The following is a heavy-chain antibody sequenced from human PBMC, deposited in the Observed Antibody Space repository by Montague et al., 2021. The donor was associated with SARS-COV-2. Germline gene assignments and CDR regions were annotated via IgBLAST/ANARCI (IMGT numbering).Heavy chain of an antibody. Sequence: PELVKPTQTLTLTCIFSGFSLSTSGMCVSWIRQPPGKALEWLALSDWDDDKYYSTSLKTRLTISKDTSKNQVVLTMTNMDPVDTATYYCATTIYDYVWGTRVEFDYWGQGTLVPDSS. CDR1: GFSLSTSGMC. CDR2: SDWDDDK. D-gene: IGHD3-16*01. J-gene: IGHJ4*02. V-gene: IGHV2-70*01. CDR3: ATTIYDYVWGTRVEFDY.